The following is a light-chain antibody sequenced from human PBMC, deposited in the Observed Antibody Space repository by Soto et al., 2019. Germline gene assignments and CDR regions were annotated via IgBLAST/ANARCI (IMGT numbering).Light chain of an antibody. CDR1: QSVSRRY. Sequence: EIGLTQSPGTRSSSPGGRATLPCRASQSVSRRYLAWYQQKPGQAPXXLIYGASNRATGIPDRFSGSGSGTDFTLTISRLQPEDFAVYYCQQYGSSGTFGQGTRLEIK. CDR2: GAS. V-gene: IGKV3-20*01. J-gene: IGKJ5*01. CDR3: QQYGSSGT.